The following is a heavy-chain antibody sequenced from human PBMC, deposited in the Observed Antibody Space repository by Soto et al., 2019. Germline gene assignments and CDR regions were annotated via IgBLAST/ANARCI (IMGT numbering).Heavy chain of an antibody. CDR2: ISYDGSIK. D-gene: IGHD3-10*01. CDR3: AKGGHRGSRNYYNPYYFDY. V-gene: IGHV3-30*18. J-gene: IGHJ4*02. Sequence: QVQLVESGGGVVQPGRSLRLSCAASGFTFSSYGMHWVRQAPGKGLEWVAVISYDGSIKYYADSVKGRFTISRDNSKSTLYVQMNSRSAEDTAVYYWAKGGHRGSRNYYNPYYFDYWGPGTLVTVSS. CDR1: GFTFSSYG.